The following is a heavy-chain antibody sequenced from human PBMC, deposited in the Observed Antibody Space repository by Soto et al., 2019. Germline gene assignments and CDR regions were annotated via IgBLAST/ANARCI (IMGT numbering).Heavy chain of an antibody. V-gene: IGHV4-4*07. CDR1: AGLKRSYY. D-gene: IGHD7-27*01. CDR2: IFATGTT. CDR3: AREQSGAANS. Sequence: EARRHTRSVSAGLKRSYYRSWIRQSAEKELEWIGRIFATGTTSYIPSRNSRITLSVDTSKNQFSLNLKFVTAADTAVWFCAREQSGAANSWVRATLVT. J-gene: IGHJ3*01.